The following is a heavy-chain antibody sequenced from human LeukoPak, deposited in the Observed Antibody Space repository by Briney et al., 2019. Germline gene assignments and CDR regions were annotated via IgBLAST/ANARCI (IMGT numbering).Heavy chain of an antibody. CDR3: ARLRFLRMYYFDS. CDR2: IYYSGST. D-gene: IGHD3-3*01. CDR1: GGSISSYY. V-gene: IGHV4-59*01. Sequence: SETLSLTCTVSGGSISSYYWSWIRQPPGKGLEWIGYIYYSGSTNYNPSLKSRVTISVDTSKNQFSLKLSSVTAADTAVYYCARLRFLRMYYFDSWGQGTLVTVSS. J-gene: IGHJ4*02.